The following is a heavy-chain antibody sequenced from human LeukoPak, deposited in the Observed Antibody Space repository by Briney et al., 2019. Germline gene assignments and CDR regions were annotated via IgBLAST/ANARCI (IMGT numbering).Heavy chain of an antibody. CDR2: INHSGST. J-gene: IGHJ4*02. D-gene: IGHD6-19*01. CDR1: GGSFSGYC. Sequence: PSETLSLTCAVYGGSFSGYCWSWIRQPPGKGLEWIGEINHSGSTNYNPSLKSRVTISVDTSKNQFSLKLSSVTAADTAVYYCARAPRYSSGPTPFDYWGQGTLVTVSS. V-gene: IGHV4-34*01. CDR3: ARAPRYSSGPTPFDY.